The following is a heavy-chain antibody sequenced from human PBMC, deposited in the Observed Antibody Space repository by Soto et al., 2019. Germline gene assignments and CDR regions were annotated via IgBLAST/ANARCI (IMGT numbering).Heavy chain of an antibody. Sequence: SVEVSCKASGGTFSSYAISWVRQAPGQGLEWMGGIIPIFGTANYAQKFQGRVTITADESTSTAYMELSSLRSEDTAVYYCARDFTDRYYYYGMDVWGQGTTVTVSS. CDR1: GGTFSSYA. J-gene: IGHJ6*02. CDR2: IIPIFGTA. V-gene: IGHV1-69*13. CDR3: ARDFTDRYYYYGMDV.